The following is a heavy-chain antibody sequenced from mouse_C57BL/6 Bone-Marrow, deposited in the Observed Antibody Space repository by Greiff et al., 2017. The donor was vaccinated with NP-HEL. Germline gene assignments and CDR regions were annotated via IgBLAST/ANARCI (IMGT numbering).Heavy chain of an antibody. CDR2: IYPSDSET. Sequence: QVQLKQPGAELVRPGSSVKLSCKASGYTFTSYWMDWVKQRPGQGLEWIGNIYPSDSETHYNQKFKDKATLTVDKSSSTAYMQLSSLTSEDSAVYYCARDLYDGYHWYFDVWGTGTTVTVSS. J-gene: IGHJ1*03. CDR1: GYTFTSYW. D-gene: IGHD2-3*01. V-gene: IGHV1-61*01. CDR3: ARDLYDGYHWYFDV.